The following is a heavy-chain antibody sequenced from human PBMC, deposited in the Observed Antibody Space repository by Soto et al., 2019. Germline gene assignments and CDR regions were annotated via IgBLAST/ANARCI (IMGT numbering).Heavy chain of an antibody. CDR1: GFTFSSYW. Sequence: GGSLRLSCAASGFTFSSYWMHWVRQAPGKGLVWVSRINSDGSSTSYADSVKGRFTISRGNAKNTLYLQMNSLRAEDTAVYYCARGSYYGSGSHYNVYYYYGMDVWGQGTTVTVSS. V-gene: IGHV3-74*01. CDR3: ARGSYYGSGSHYNVYYYYGMDV. D-gene: IGHD3-10*01. CDR2: INSDGSST. J-gene: IGHJ6*02.